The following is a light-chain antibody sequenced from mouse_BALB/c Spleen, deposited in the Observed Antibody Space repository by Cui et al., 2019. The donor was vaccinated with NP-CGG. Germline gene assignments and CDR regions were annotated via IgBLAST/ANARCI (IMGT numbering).Light chain of an antibody. CDR1: TGAVTSSNY. CDR2: GTN. CDR3: ALWYSNHWV. J-gene: IGLJ1*01. V-gene: IGLV1*01. Sequence: QAVVTQESALTTSPGGTVTFTCRSSTGAVTSSNYANWVQEKPDHLFTGLIGGTNNRVPGVPARFSGSLIGDKAALTIIGAQTEDEAIYFCALWYSNHWVFGGGTKLTVL.